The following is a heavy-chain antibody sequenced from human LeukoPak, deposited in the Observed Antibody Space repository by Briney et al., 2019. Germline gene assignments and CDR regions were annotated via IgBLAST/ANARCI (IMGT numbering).Heavy chain of an antibody. Sequence: SETLSLTCTVSGGSISSSSYYWGWIRQPPGKGLEWIGSIYYSGSTYYNPSLKSRVAISVDTSKNQFSLKLSSVTAADTAVYYCARLDLASYSSPLNWFDPWGQGTLVTVSS. CDR1: GGSISSSSYY. V-gene: IGHV4-39*01. D-gene: IGHD6-13*01. CDR3: ARLDLASYSSPLNWFDP. J-gene: IGHJ5*02. CDR2: IYYSGST.